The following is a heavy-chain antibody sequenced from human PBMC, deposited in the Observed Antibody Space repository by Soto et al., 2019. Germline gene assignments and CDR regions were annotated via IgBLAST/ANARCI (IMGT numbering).Heavy chain of an antibody. Sequence: GGSLRLSCSASGFIFSSYDMHWVRQGPGKGLEWVSAIGTTGDTNYAGSVKGRFTISRENAKNSLYLQMNSLRAGDTAIYFCARAIGPTLFDYWGQGALVTVSS. CDR1: GFIFSSYD. D-gene: IGHD3-22*01. J-gene: IGHJ4*02. CDR2: IGTTGDT. CDR3: ARAIGPTLFDY. V-gene: IGHV3-13*04.